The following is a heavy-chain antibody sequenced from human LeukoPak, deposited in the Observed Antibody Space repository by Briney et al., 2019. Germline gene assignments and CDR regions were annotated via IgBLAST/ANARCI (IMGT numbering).Heavy chain of an antibody. CDR3: GRVTLYAFDI. CDR2: ISPSGGTT. CDR1: GNPFSSYF. V-gene: IGHV1-46*01. Sequence: ASVKVSCKASGNPFSSYFIHWVRQAPGHGLEWMGIISPSGGTTSYAQEFQGRVTMTRDTSTSTVYMELSSLRSEDTAVYYCGRVTLYAFDIWGQGTMVTVSS. J-gene: IGHJ3*02. D-gene: IGHD4-23*01.